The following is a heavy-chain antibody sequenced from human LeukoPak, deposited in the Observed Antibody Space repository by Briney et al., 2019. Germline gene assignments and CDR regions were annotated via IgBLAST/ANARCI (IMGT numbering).Heavy chain of an antibody. Sequence: GGSLRLSCAASGFTFSSYWMSWVRQAPGKGLEWVANIKQDGSEKYYVDSVKGRFTISRDNAKNSLYLQMNSLRAEDTAVYYCARGAAMIVVVMAEYFQHWGQGTLVTVTS. D-gene: IGHD3-22*01. V-gene: IGHV3-7*01. CDR1: GFTFSSYW. J-gene: IGHJ1*01. CDR2: IKQDGSEK. CDR3: ARGAAMIVVVMAEYFQH.